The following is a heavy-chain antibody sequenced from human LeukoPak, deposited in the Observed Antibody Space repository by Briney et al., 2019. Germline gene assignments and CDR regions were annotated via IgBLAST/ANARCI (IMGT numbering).Heavy chain of an antibody. CDR1: GGTFSSYA. V-gene: IGHV1-69*13. D-gene: IGHD2-2*01. CDR3: ASGYCSRTSCRDYYYYYYMDV. J-gene: IGHJ6*03. Sequence: ASVKVSCKASGGTFSSYAISWVRQAPGQGLEWMGGIIPIFVTANYAQKFQGRVTITADESTSTAYMELSSLRSEDTAVYYCASGYCSRTSCRDYYYYYYMDVWGKGTTVTISS. CDR2: IIPIFVTA.